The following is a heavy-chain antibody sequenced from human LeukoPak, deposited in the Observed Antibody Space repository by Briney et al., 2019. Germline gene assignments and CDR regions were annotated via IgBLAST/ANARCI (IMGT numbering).Heavy chain of an antibody. J-gene: IGHJ4*02. CDR1: GFTFSSYG. CDR2: ISYDGSNK. Sequence: GGSLRLSCAASGFTFSSYGMHWARQAPGKGLEWVAVISYDGSNKYYADSVKGRFTISRDNSKNTLYLQMNSLRAEDTAAYYCAKDSLTGHTNRPSYFDYWGQGTLVTVSS. CDR3: AKDSLTGHTNRPSYFDY. V-gene: IGHV3-30*18. D-gene: IGHD3-9*01.